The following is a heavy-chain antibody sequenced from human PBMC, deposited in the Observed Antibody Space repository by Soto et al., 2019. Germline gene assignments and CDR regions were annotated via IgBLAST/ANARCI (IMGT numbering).Heavy chain of an antibody. CDR3: ARQDGDGLFYFDY. CDR1: GYTFSIYW. D-gene: IGHD4-17*01. Sequence: GESLKISCKGSGYTFSIYWIAWVRQMPGKGLEWMGVIYPVDSDTRYSPSFQGQVTISVDKSINTAYLQWSSLQASDTAIYYCARQDGDGLFYFDYWGQGTPVTVSS. V-gene: IGHV5-51*01. J-gene: IGHJ4*02. CDR2: IYPVDSDT.